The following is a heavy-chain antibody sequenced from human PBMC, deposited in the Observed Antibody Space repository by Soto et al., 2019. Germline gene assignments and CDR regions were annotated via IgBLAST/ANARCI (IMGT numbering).Heavy chain of an antibody. Sequence: GGSLRLSCAASGFTFSSYAMHWVRQAPGKGLEWVAVISYDGSNKYYADSVKGRFTISRDNSKNTLYLQMNSLRAEDTGIYYCAGFYVAAGAAPLEYWGQGTLVTVSS. D-gene: IGHD1-26*01. J-gene: IGHJ4*02. V-gene: IGHV3-30-3*01. CDR3: AGFYVAAGAAPLEY. CDR1: GFTFSSYA. CDR2: ISYDGSNK.